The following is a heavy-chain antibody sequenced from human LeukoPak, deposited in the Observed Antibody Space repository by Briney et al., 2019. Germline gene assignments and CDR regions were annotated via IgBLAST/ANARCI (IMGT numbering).Heavy chain of an antibody. CDR3: ARGVGVPAAISSDY. D-gene: IGHD2-2*02. Sequence: SQTLSLTCTVSGGSLSSGDYYWSWIRQPPGKGLEWIGYIYYNGSTYYNPSLKSRVTISVDTSKNQFSLKLSSMTAADTAVYYCARGVGVPAAISSDYWGQGTLVTVSS. V-gene: IGHV4-30-4*01. CDR2: IYYNGST. CDR1: GGSLSSGDYY. J-gene: IGHJ4*02.